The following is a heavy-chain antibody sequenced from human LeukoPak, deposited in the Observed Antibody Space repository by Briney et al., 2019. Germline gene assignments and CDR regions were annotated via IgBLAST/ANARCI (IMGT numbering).Heavy chain of an antibody. D-gene: IGHD3-10*01. CDR3: ARRPRITMVRGNYYYYMDV. J-gene: IGHJ6*03. CDR2: ISAYNGST. V-gene: IGHV1-18*01. CDR1: GYTFTSYG. Sequence: GASVKVSCKASGYTFTSYGISWVRQAPGQGLEWMGWISAYNGSTNYAQKLQGRVTMITDTSTSTAYMELRSLRSDDTAVYYCARRPRITMVRGNYYYYMDVWGKGTTVTVSS.